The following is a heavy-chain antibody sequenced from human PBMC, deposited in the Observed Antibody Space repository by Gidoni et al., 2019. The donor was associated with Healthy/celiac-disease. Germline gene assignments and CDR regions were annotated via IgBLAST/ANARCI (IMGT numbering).Heavy chain of an antibody. J-gene: IGHJ6*02. CDR3: ARNRGGSYRVGYYYYGMDV. CDR2: INPSGGST. V-gene: IGHV1-46*01. Sequence: QVQLVQSGAEVKKPGASVKVSCKASGYTSTSYYMHWVRQAPGQGLEWMGIINPSGGSTSYAQKFQGRVTMTRDTSTSTVYMELSSLRSEDTAVYYCARNRGGSYRVGYYYYGMDVWGQGTTVTVSS. D-gene: IGHD1-26*01. CDR1: GYTSTSYY.